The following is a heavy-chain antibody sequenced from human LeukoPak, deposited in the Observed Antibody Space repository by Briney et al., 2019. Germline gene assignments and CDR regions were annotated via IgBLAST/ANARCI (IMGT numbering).Heavy chain of an antibody. CDR1: GFTFSSYA. V-gene: IGHV3-23*01. CDR2: ISGSGGST. D-gene: IGHD3-22*01. J-gene: IGHJ4*02. Sequence: GGSLRLSCAASGFTFSSYAMSWVHQAPGKGLEWVSAISGSGGSTYYADSVKGRFTISRDNSKNTLYLQMNSLRAEDTAIYYCAKVLPLYDSSGYYPHWGQGTLVTVSS. CDR3: AKVLPLYDSSGYYPH.